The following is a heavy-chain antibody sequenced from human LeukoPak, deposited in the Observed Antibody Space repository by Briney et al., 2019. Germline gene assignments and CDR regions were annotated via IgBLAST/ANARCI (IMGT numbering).Heavy chain of an antibody. Sequence: GGSLRLSCAASGFTFRNYWMSWVRQAPGTGLEWVANIKQEGSDRNYVTSVRGRFTISRDNAESSLFLQMNSLRAEDTAVYYCVRNLAVAGTCFDSWGQGTLVTVSS. CDR2: IKQEGSDR. V-gene: IGHV3-7*03. CDR3: VRNLAVAGTCFDS. CDR1: GFTFRNYW. D-gene: IGHD6-19*01. J-gene: IGHJ4*02.